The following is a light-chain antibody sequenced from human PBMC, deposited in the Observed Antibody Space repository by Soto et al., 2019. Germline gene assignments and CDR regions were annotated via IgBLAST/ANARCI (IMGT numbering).Light chain of an antibody. Sequence: DIRMTQSPSSLSASVGDRVTITCRASQSITSYLNWYQQKPGKAPILLIYIATVLQSGVPSRFSGSGSGTDFTLTISSLQPEDFATYYCQQTYSTPRTFGQGTKVEIK. CDR2: IAT. J-gene: IGKJ1*01. CDR1: QSITSY. CDR3: QQTYSTPRT. V-gene: IGKV1-39*01.